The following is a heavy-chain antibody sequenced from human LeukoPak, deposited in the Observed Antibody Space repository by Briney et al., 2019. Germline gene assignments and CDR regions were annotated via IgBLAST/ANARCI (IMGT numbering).Heavy chain of an antibody. J-gene: IGHJ4*02. Sequence: SETLSLTCTVSGGSISSYYWSWIRQPPGKGLEWIGYIHYSGSTNYNPSLKSRITISVDTSKNQFSLKLSSVTAADTAVYYCARAGGFGYFDYWGQGTLVTVSS. CDR1: GGSISSYY. CDR2: IHYSGST. V-gene: IGHV4-59*01. CDR3: ARAGGFGYFDY. D-gene: IGHD3-16*01.